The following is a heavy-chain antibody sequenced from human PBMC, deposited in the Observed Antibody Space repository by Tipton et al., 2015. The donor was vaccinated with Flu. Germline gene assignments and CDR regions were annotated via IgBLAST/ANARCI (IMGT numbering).Heavy chain of an antibody. D-gene: IGHD3-10*01. CDR2: IYSSGST. J-gene: IGHJ5*02. Sequence: TLSLTCTVSGGSMSSYYWSWIRQPPGKGLEWIGYIYSSGSTNYSPSLKSRVTISVDTSKNQFSLKVSSVTAADTAVYYCARHSSSARGWFDPWGQGTLVTVSS. CDR1: GGSMSSYY. CDR3: ARHSSSARGWFDP. V-gene: IGHV4-59*08.